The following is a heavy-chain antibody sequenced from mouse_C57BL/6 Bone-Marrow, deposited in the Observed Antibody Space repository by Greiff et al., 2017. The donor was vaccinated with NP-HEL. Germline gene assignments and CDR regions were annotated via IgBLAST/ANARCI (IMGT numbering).Heavy chain of an antibody. V-gene: IGHV5-12*01. CDR2: ISNGGGST. D-gene: IGHD1-1*01. CDR1: GFTFSDYY. J-gene: IGHJ4*01. Sequence: EVKLMESGGGLVQPGGSLKLSCAASGFTFSDYYMYWVRQTPEKRLEWVAYISNGGGSTYYPDTVKGRFTISRDNAKNTLYLQMSRLKSEDTAMYYCSIQGTTVASYYYAMDYWGQGTSVTVSS. CDR3: SIQGTTVASYYYAMDY.